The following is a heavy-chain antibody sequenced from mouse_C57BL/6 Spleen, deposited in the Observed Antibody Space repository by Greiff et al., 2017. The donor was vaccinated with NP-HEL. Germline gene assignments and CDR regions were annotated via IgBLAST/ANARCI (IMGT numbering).Heavy chain of an antibody. CDR3: ARAYYYGSPYWYFDV. CDR2: ISDGGSYT. Sequence: EVMLVESGGGLVKPGGSLKLSCAASGFTFSSYAMSWVRQTPEKRLEWVATISDGGSYTYYPDNVKGRFTISRDNAKNNLYLQMSHLKSEDTAMYYCARAYYYGSPYWYFDVWGTGTTVTVSS. V-gene: IGHV5-4*03. J-gene: IGHJ1*03. D-gene: IGHD1-1*01. CDR1: GFTFSSYA.